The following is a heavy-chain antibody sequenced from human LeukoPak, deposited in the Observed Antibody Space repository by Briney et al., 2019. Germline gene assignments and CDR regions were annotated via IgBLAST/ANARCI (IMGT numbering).Heavy chain of an antibody. CDR1: GLSFSSYC. CDR2: LSNSVHIT. Sequence: GGSLRLSCEVSGLSFSSYCMAWVRQAPGEGLEWVSFLSNSVHITYYADSVKGRFTISRDNSKNSLYLEMNSLIVEDTGIYYCAGGDYWDQGPLVTVS. J-gene: IGHJ4*02. V-gene: IGHV3-23*01. CDR3: AGGDY.